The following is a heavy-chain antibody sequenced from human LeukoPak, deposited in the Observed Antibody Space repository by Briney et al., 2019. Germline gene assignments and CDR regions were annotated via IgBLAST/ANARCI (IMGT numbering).Heavy chain of an antibody. CDR2: IIPILGIA. V-gene: IGHV1-69*04. CDR1: GGTFSSYA. J-gene: IGHJ3*02. CDR3: ARVTSSSWPDDAFDI. D-gene: IGHD6-13*01. Sequence: GASVKVSCKASGGTFSSYAISWVRQAPGQGLEWMGRIIPILGIANYAQKFQGRVTITADKSTSTAYMELSSLRSEDTAVYYCARVTSSSWPDDAFDIWGQGTMVTVSS.